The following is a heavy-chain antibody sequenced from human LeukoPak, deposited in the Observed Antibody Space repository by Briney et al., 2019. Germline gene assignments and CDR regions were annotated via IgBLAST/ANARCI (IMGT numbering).Heavy chain of an antibody. Sequence: GGSLRLSCAASGFTFSSYSINWVRQAPGGRLGWVSYISSISRTIYYADSVKGRFTISRDNAKNSLYLQMNSLRAEDMALYYCATAADLYEYYCDYWGQGTLVTVSS. CDR3: ATAADLYEYYCDY. CDR1: GFTFSSYS. J-gene: IGHJ4*02. CDR2: ISSISRTI. V-gene: IGHV3-48*04. D-gene: IGHD5/OR15-5a*01.